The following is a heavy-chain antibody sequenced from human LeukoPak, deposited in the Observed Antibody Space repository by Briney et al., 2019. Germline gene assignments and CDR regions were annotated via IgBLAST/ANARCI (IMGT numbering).Heavy chain of an antibody. CDR1: GFTFSDYS. J-gene: IGHJ3*02. V-gene: IGHV3-11*01. Sequence: PGGSLRLSCAASGFTFSDYSMSWIRQAPGKGLEWVSYISSSGSTIYYADSVKGRFTISRDNAKNSLYLQMNSLRAEDTAVYYCARGWELLRAAFDIWGQGTMVTVSS. D-gene: IGHD1-26*01. CDR2: ISSSGSTI. CDR3: ARGWELLRAAFDI.